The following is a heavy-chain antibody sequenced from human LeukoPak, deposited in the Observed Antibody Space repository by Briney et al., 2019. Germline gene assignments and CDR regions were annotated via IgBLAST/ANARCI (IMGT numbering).Heavy chain of an antibody. CDR2: IYTSGST. CDR1: GGSISSYY. J-gene: IGHJ3*02. CDR3: ARVPYDSYEFDI. D-gene: IGHD3-22*01. Sequence: PSETLSLTGTVSGGSISSYYWSWIRQPAGKGLEWIGRIYTSGSTNSNPSLKSRVTISVDTSMNQFSLKLSSVTAADTAVYYCARVPYDSYEFDIWGQGTRVTVSS. V-gene: IGHV4-4*07.